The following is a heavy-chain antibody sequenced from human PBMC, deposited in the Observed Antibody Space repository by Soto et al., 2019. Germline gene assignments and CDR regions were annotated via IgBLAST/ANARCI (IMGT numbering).Heavy chain of an antibody. CDR1: GGSISSSSYY. V-gene: IGHV4-39*01. CDR2: IYYSGST. CDR3: ASKKDYYYYMDV. J-gene: IGHJ6*03. Sequence: SETLSLTCTVSGGSISSSSYYWGWIRQPPGKGLEWIGSIYYSGSTYYNPSLKSRVTISVDTSKNQFSLKLSSVTAADTAVYYCASKKDYYYYMDVWGKGTTVTVSS.